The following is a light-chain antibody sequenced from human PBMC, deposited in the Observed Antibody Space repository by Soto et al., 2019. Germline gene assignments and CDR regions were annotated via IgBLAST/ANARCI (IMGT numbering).Light chain of an antibody. CDR3: QHYGSSPRT. J-gene: IGKJ1*01. CDR2: GAS. CDR1: QTVISDY. V-gene: IGKV3-20*01. Sequence: EGVLTQSPDTLSLSPGERATLSCRASQTVISDYLAWYQHRPGQAPRLLIYGASTRATGIPDRFSGSGSGTDFTLTISRLEPEDFAVYYCQHYGSSPRTFGQGTKVDIK.